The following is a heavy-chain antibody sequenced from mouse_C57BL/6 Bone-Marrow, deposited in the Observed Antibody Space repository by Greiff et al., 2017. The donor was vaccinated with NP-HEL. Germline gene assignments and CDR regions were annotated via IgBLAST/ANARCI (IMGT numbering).Heavy chain of an antibody. Sequence: QAPGKGLEWIAASRNKANDYTTEYSASVKGRFILSRDTSQSIRYLQMNALLAEDTATYYCARGGVYYGSSYGYFDVWGTGTTVTVSS. CDR3: ARGGVYYGSSYGYFDV. J-gene: IGHJ1*03. D-gene: IGHD1-1*01. V-gene: IGHV7-1*01. CDR2: SRNKANDYTT.